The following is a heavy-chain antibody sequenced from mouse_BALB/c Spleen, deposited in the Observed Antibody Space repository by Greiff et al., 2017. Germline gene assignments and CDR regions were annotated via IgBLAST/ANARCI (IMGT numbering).Heavy chain of an antibody. CDR2: ISSGSSTI. CDR3: AKGATGFAY. V-gene: IGHV5-17*02. J-gene: IGHJ3*01. CDR1: GFTFSSFG. D-gene: IGHD3-1*01. Sequence: EVQLMESGGGLVQPGGSRKLSCAASGFTFSSFGMHWVRQAPEKGLEWVAYISSGSSTIYYADTVKGRFTISRDNPRNTLFLQMTSLRSEDTAMYYCAKGATGFAYWGQGTLVTVAA.